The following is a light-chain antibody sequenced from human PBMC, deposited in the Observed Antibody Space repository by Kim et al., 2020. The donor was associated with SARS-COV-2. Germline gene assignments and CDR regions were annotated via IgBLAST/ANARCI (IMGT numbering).Light chain of an antibody. CDR3: QAWDSSTADVV. Sequence: PGQTASITCSGDKLGDKYACWYQQKPGQSPVLVIYQDSKRPSGIPERFSGSNSGNTATLTISGTQAMDEADYYCQAWDSSTADVVFGGGTQLTAL. J-gene: IGLJ2*01. V-gene: IGLV3-1*01. CDR1: KLGDKY. CDR2: QDS.